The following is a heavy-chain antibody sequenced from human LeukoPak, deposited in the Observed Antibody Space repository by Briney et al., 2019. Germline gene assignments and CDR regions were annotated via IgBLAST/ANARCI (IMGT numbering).Heavy chain of an antibody. Sequence: ASETLSLACTVSGGSLSSYYWSWIRQPPGRGLGWIGYIYYSGSTNYNPSLKSRVTISVDTSKNQFSLKLSPVTAADTAVYYCARAGVRGVIKYNWFDPWGQGTLVTVSS. V-gene: IGHV4-59*01. D-gene: IGHD3-10*01. CDR1: GGSLSSYY. CDR2: IYYSGST. CDR3: ARAGVRGVIKYNWFDP. J-gene: IGHJ5*02.